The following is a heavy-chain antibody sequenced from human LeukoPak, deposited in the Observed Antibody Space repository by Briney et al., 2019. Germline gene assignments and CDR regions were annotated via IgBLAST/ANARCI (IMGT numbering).Heavy chain of an antibody. CDR2: IWYDGSNK. Sequence: GGSLRLSCAASGFTFSSYGMHWVREAPGKGLEWVAVIWYDGSNKYYADSVKGRFTISRDNSKNTLYLQMNSLRAEDTAVYYCAPIHGSGSSGMDVWGQGTTVTVSS. CDR3: APIHGSGSSGMDV. V-gene: IGHV3-33*01. D-gene: IGHD3-10*01. CDR1: GFTFSSYG. J-gene: IGHJ6*02.